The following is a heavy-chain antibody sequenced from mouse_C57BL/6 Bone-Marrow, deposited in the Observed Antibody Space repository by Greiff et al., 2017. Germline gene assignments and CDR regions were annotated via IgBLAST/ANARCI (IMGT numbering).Heavy chain of an antibody. V-gene: IGHV1-7*01. CDR1: GYTFTSYW. D-gene: IGHD1-1*01. J-gene: IGHJ4*01. Sequence: QVQLQQSGAELAKPGASVKLSCKASGYTFTSYWMHWVKQRPGQGLEWIGYINPSSGYTKYNQKFKDKATLTADKSSSTAYMQLSSLTYEDSAVYCCASENYYGSSLYYYAMGYWGQGTSVTVSS. CDR3: ASENYYGSSLYYYAMGY. CDR2: INPSSGYT.